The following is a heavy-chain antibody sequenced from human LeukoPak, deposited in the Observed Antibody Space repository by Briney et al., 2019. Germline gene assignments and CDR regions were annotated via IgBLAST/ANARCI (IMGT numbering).Heavy chain of an antibody. V-gene: IGHV3-23*01. D-gene: IGHD5-24*01. CDR2: IIPSCHTT. J-gene: IGHJ4*02. Sequence: GWTLRLSRVSSGFTFSRYGKNGVRQAAGKGLEGVSGIIPSCHTTYYEDSVRGRFTTSRDNSRKTVYLQMNSLRAEDTAVYYCAKDDRWLQFCCWGQGTLVTVSA. CDR3: AKDDRWLQFCC. CDR1: GFTFSRYG.